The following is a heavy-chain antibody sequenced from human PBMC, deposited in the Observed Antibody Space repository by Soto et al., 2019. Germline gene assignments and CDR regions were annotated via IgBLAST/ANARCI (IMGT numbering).Heavy chain of an antibody. J-gene: IGHJ4*02. CDR1: GFIFSDYW. Sequence: EVQLVESGGGLVQPGGSLRLSCAVSGFIFSDYWMTWVRQAPGKGLEWVATISPEGSEKYYVDSLKGRFTISRDNAKNSLYLPMISRRAEDTAIYYCARARIDYWGRGTLITVSS. CDR2: ISPEGSEK. V-gene: IGHV3-7*03. CDR3: ARARIDY.